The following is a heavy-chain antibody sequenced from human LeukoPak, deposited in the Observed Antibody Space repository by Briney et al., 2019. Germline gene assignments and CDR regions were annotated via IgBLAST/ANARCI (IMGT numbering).Heavy chain of an antibody. Sequence: GGSLRLSCAASGFIFSRDSMNWVRQAPGKGLEWVAYINGGGSPIYYADSVRGRFTISRDNAKNSLYLQMNSLRAEDTAVYYCARAKGGAFDIWGQGTMVTVSS. J-gene: IGHJ3*02. CDR1: GFIFSRDS. CDR3: ARAKGGAFDI. CDR2: INGGGSPI. V-gene: IGHV3-48*01. D-gene: IGHD3-16*01.